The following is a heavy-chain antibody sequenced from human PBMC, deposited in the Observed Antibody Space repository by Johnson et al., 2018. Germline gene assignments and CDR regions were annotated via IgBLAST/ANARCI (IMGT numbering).Heavy chain of an antibody. CDR3: TTGLTMIVVVTDAFDI. CDR1: GFTFSNAW. D-gene: IGHD3-22*01. V-gene: IGHV3-15*01. J-gene: IGHJ3*02. Sequence: VQLVECGGGLVKPGGSLRLSCAASGFTFSNAWMSWVRQAPGKGLEWVGRIKSKTDGGTTDYAAPVKGSFTISRDDSKNTLYLQMNSLKTEDTAVYYCTTGLTMIVVVTDAFDIWGQGTMVTVSS. CDR2: IKSKTDGGTT.